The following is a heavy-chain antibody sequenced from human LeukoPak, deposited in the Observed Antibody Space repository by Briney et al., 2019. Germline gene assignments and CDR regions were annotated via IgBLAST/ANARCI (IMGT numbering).Heavy chain of an antibody. Sequence: GSLRLSCAVSGFTFSSYKMNWVRQAPGKGLEWVSAISSSSSTIYYADSVKGRFIISRDNAKNSLYLQMNSLRAEDTAVYYCAREKADNDLDYWGQGTLVTVSS. D-gene: IGHD3-3*01. V-gene: IGHV3-48*01. CDR3: AREKADNDLDY. CDR2: ISSSSSTI. CDR1: GFTFSSYK. J-gene: IGHJ4*02.